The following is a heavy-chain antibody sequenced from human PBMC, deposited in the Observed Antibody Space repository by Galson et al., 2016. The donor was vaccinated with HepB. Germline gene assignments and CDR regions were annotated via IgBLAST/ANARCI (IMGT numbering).Heavy chain of an antibody. CDR3: ARVGQD. CDR1: GFTFNTYI. Sequence: SLRLSCAASGFTFNTYIMQRVRQAPGKGLEWVAVISPDGTKKHDADSVKGRFTVSRDNSKNMLYLQMDSLRPEDTAVYYCARVGQDWGQGTMVVVSS. J-gene: IGHJ4*02. CDR2: ISPDGTKK. V-gene: IGHV3-30-3*01.